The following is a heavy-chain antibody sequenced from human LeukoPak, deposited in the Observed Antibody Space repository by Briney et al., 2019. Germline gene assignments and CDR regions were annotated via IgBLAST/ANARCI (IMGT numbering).Heavy chain of an antibody. CDR3: ARGLSYGGNSGKLDY. D-gene: IGHD4-23*01. Sequence: GSLRLSCAASGFTFSSYAMSWVRQPPGKGLEWIGEINHSGSTNYNPSLKSRVSISVDTSKNQFSLKLSPVTAADTAVYYCARGLSYGGNSGKLDYWGQGTLVTVSS. CDR1: GFTFSSYA. J-gene: IGHJ4*02. CDR2: INHSGST. V-gene: IGHV4-34*01.